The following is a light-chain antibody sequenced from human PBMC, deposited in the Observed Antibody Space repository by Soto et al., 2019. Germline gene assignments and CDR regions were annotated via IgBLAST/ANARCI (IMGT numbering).Light chain of an antibody. CDR1: SSDVGSYNL. V-gene: IGLV2-23*01. CDR2: EGS. CDR3: CSYAGSRV. J-gene: IGLJ3*02. Sequence: QSALTQPASVSGSPGQSITISCTGTSSDVGSYNLVSWYQQHPGKAPKLMIYEGSKRPSGVSNRFSGSKSGNTASLTISGLQDEDEDDYYCCSYAGSRVFGGGTKLTVL.